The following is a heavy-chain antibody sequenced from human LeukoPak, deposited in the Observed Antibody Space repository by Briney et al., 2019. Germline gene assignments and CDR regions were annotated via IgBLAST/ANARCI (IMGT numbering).Heavy chain of an antibody. D-gene: IGHD2-2*01. CDR2: IYYSGST. CDR1: GGSISSSSYY. Sequence: SEALSLTCPVPGGSISSSSYYWGWIRQPPGKGLEWIGSIYYSGSTYYNPSLKSRVTISVDTSKNQFSLKLSSVTAADTAVYYCARHIVVVPAAMVAFDIWGQGTMVTVSS. J-gene: IGHJ3*02. V-gene: IGHV4-39*01. CDR3: ARHIVVVPAAMVAFDI.